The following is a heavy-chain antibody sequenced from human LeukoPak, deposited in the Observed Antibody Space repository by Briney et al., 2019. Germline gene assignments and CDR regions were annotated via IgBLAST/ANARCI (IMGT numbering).Heavy chain of an antibody. Sequence: QPGGSLRLSCAASGFTFSSYAMSWVRQAPGKGLEWVSAISGSGGSTYYADSVKGRFTISRDNSKNSLYLQMNSLRAEDTAVYYCARDHLVGYYDSSGYYSGYWGQGTLVTVFS. D-gene: IGHD3-22*01. V-gene: IGHV3-23*01. CDR2: ISGSGGST. CDR3: ARDHLVGYYDSSGYYSGY. CDR1: GFTFSSYA. J-gene: IGHJ4*02.